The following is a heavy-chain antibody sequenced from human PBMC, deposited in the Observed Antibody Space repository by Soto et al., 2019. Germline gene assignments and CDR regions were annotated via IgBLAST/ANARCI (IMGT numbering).Heavy chain of an antibody. J-gene: IGHJ3*02. CDR3: ARATTIFGVVPDAFDI. Sequence: GGSLRLSCAASGFTFSSYSMNWVRQAPGKGLEWVSSIGSSSSYIYYADSVKGRFTISRDNAKNSLYLQMNSLRAEDTAVYYCARATTIFGVVPDAFDIWGQGTMVTVSS. CDR1: GFTFSSYS. D-gene: IGHD3-3*01. CDR2: IGSSSSYI. V-gene: IGHV3-21*01.